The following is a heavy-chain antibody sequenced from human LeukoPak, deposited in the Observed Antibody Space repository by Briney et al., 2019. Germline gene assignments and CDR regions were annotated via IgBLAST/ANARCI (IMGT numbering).Heavy chain of an antibody. Sequence: GGSLRLSCAASGFTFSWYWMNWVRQAPGKGLEWVANIKEDGSEKYYVDSVKGRFTISRDNAKNSLYLQMNSLRAEDTAVYYCASGDQYRTWGQGTLVTVSS. D-gene: IGHD5-18*01. CDR3: ASGDQYRT. J-gene: IGHJ5*02. V-gene: IGHV3-7*03. CDR2: IKEDGSEK. CDR1: GFTFSWYW.